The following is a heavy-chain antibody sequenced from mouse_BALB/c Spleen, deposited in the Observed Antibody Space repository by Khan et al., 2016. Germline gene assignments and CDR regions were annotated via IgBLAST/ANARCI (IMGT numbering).Heavy chain of an antibody. J-gene: IGHJ3*01. CDR3: ARAGYYGYLVN. Sequence: EVKLLESGGGLVQPGGSLKVSCAASGFDFSRYWMSWVRQAPGKGLEWIGEINPDSGTINYTPSLKGKFIISRDNAKNTLYLQMSKVRSEATAFYYCARAGYYGYLVNWGQGTLVTVSA. CDR1: GFDFSRYW. V-gene: IGHV4-1*02. D-gene: IGHD1-1*01. CDR2: INPDSGTI.